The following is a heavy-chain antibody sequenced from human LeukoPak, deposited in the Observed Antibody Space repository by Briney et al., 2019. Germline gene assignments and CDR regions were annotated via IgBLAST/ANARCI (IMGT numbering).Heavy chain of an antibody. D-gene: IGHD2-15*01. Sequence: GGSLRLSCAASGFTFTNYAMSWVRQAPGKGLEWVSSINPSSGNTYYADSVKGRFTISGDNSKNTLYLQMNSLRAEDTAVYYCAKEHMAAAVYYFDYWGQGTPVTVSS. CDR2: INPSSGNT. CDR1: GFTFTNYA. CDR3: AKEHMAAAVYYFDY. J-gene: IGHJ4*02. V-gene: IGHV3-23*01.